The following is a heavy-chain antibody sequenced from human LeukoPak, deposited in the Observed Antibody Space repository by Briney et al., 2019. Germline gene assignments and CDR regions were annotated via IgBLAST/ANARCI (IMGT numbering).Heavy chain of an antibody. Sequence: SETLSLTCTVSGGSVSSYYWSWIRQPPGKGLEWIGYIYYSGSTHYNPSLKSRITISVVTSKNQFSLKLNSVTAADTAVYYCARQEARAFDYWGQGTLVTVSS. V-gene: IGHV4-59*08. D-gene: IGHD3-10*01. CDR3: ARQEARAFDY. CDR1: GGSVSSYY. CDR2: IYYSGST. J-gene: IGHJ4*02.